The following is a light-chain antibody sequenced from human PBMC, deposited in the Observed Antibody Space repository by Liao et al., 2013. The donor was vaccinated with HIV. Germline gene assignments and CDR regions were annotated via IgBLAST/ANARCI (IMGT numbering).Light chain of an antibody. CDR3: QAWDSSTWV. CDR1: RLGSKF. V-gene: IGLV3-1*01. Sequence: SYELTQPPSVSVSPGQTASITCSGERLGSKFACWYQQRPGQSPVLIIYQDRKRPSGIPERFSGSNSGNTATLTISGTQTMDEADYYCQAWDSSTWVFGGGTKLTVL. CDR2: QDR. J-gene: IGLJ3*02.